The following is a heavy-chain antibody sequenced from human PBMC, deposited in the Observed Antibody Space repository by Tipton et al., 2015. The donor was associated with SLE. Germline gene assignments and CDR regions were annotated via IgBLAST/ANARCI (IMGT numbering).Heavy chain of an antibody. CDR2: ISGSGAGT. CDR3: AMTDPDYGDYHFDY. J-gene: IGHJ4*02. CDR1: GITFSSCP. Sequence: GSLRLSCAASGITFSSCPMTWVRQSPGKGLEWVSSISGSGAGTYYADSVKGRFTISRDNSKNTLYLQMNSLRADDTAVYYCAMTDPDYGDYHFDYWGQGTLVTVSS. V-gene: IGHV3-23*01. D-gene: IGHD4-17*01.